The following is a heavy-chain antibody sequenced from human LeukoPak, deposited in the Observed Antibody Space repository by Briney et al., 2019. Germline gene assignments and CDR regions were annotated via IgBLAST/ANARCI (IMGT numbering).Heavy chain of an antibody. CDR1: GGSISSGDYY. V-gene: IGHV4-30-4*08. Sequence: PSQTLSLTCTVSGGSISSGDYYWSWIRQPPGKGLEWIGYIYYSGSTYYNPSLKSRVTISVDTSKNQFSLKLSSVTATDTAVYYCARVLGRESSSWDYYYYYMDVWGKGTTVTVSS. CDR3: ARVLGRESSSWDYYYYYMDV. J-gene: IGHJ6*03. CDR2: IYYSGST. D-gene: IGHD6-13*01.